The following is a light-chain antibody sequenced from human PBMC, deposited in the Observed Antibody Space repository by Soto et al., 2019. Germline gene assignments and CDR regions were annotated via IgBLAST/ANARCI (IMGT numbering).Light chain of an antibody. J-gene: IGKJ3*01. Sequence: DIVMTQSPDSLAVSLGERANINCKSSQSVLYSSNNKNYLAWYQQKPGQPPKLLIYWASTRESGVPDRFSGSGSGTDFTITISSLQAEDGAVYYCKQYYSTPLFTGGPGPKVDI. CDR1: QSVLYSSNNKNY. CDR2: WAS. CDR3: KQYYSTPLFT. V-gene: IGKV4-1*01.